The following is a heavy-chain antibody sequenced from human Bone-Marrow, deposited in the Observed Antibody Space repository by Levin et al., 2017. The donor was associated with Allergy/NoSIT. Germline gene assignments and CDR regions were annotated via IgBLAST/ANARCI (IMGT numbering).Heavy chain of an antibody. Sequence: PGGSLRLSCAASGFTFDDYAMHWVRQAPGKGLEWVSGISWNSGSIGYADSVKGRFTISRDNAKNSLYLQMNSLRAEDTALYYCAKESNQVVPAAIRPAYYYYGMDGWGQGTTVTVSS. J-gene: IGHJ6*02. CDR3: AKESNQVVPAAIRPAYYYYGMDG. CDR1: GFTFDDYA. CDR2: ISWNSGSI. V-gene: IGHV3-9*01. D-gene: IGHD2-2*02.